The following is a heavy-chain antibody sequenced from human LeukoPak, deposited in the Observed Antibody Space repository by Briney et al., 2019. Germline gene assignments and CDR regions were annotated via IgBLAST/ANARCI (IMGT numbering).Heavy chain of an antibody. CDR2: ISSSSISI. CDR1: GFTFSSYN. V-gene: IGHV3-48*01. CDR3: ARDSGTDNYSR. Sequence: GGSLRLSCAASGFTFSSYNMNWVRQAPGKGLEWVSYISSSSISIYYADSVKGRFTISRGNAKDSLYLQMNSLRAEDTAVYYCARDSGTDNYSRWGQGTLVTVSS. D-gene: IGHD4-11*01. J-gene: IGHJ4*02.